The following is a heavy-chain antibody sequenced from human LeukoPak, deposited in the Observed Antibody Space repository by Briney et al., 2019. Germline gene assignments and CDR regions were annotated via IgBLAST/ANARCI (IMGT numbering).Heavy chain of an antibody. CDR2: ISTGNGNT. Sequence: GASVKVSCKASGYTFTGYYMHWVRQAPGQGLEWMGRISTGNGNTNYGQKFQGRVTMTTDTSTGTAYMELRSLRSDDTAMYYCARGNNWNYALNYWGQGTLVTVSS. D-gene: IGHD1-7*01. CDR1: GYTFTGYY. CDR3: ARGNNWNYALNY. J-gene: IGHJ4*02. V-gene: IGHV1-18*04.